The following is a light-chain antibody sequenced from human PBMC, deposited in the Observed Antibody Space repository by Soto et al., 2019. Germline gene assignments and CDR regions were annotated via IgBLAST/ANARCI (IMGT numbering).Light chain of an antibody. CDR1: SSDVGAYNY. CDR3: SSFTSRHTYV. J-gene: IGLJ1*01. Sequence: QSVLAQPASVSGSPGQSITISCTGTSSDVGAYNYVSWYQQNPGKAPKLLIYDVRYWPSGVSNRFSCSKSGNTAYLIISGLQAEDEADYYCSSFTSRHTYVFGSGTKLTVL. CDR2: DVR. V-gene: IGLV2-14*01.